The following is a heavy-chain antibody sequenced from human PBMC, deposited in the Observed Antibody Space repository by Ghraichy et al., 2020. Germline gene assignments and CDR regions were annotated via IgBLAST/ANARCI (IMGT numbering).Heavy chain of an antibody. CDR3: ARDRGKPYYDSSYWFDP. D-gene: IGHD3-22*01. CDR2: IYTSGST. J-gene: IGHJ5*02. Sequence: QTLSLTCTVSGGSISSYYWSWIRQPAGKGLEWIGRIYTSGSTNYNPSLKSRVTMSVDTSKNQFSLKLSSVTAADTAVYYCARDRGKPYYDSSYWFDPWGQGTLVTVSS. V-gene: IGHV4-4*07. CDR1: GGSISSYY.